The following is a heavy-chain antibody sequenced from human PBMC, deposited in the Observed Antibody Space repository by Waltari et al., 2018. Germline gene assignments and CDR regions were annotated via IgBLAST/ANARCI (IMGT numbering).Heavy chain of an antibody. Sequence: QVQLVQSGAEVKKSGASVKVSCKASGYTFTSYYMHWVRQAPGQGLEWMGIINPSGGSTSYAKKLQGRVTMSRDTSTSTVYMELSSLRSEDTAVYYCARDWRAVPDSSSWYYYYGMDVWGQGTTVTVSS. D-gene: IGHD6-13*01. CDR3: ARDWRAVPDSSSWYYYYGMDV. J-gene: IGHJ6*02. CDR1: GYTFTSYY. CDR2: INPSGGST. V-gene: IGHV1-46*01.